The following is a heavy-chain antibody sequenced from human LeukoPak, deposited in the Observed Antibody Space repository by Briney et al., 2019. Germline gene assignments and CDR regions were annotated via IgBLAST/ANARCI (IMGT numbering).Heavy chain of an antibody. D-gene: IGHD4/OR15-4a*01. CDR1: GGSISSYY. J-gene: IGHJ4*02. CDR2: IYYSGST. Sequence: SETLPLTCTVSGGSISSYYWSWIRQPPGKGLEWIGYIYYSGSTNYNPSLKSRVTISVDTSKNQFSLKLSSVTAADTAVYYCARHGDYRPYYFDYWGQGTLVTVSS. CDR3: ARHGDYRPYYFDY. V-gene: IGHV4-59*08.